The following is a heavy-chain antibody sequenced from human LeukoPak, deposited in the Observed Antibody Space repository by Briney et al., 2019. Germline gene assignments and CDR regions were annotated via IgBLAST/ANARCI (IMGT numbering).Heavy chain of an antibody. J-gene: IGHJ5*02. CDR2: ISGYNGNT. CDR1: GYTFTTYG. CDR3: ARDPGTSIGLIVGNWLDP. D-gene: IGHD3-22*01. V-gene: IGHV1-18*01. Sequence: ASVEVSCKASGYTFTTYGISWVRQAPGQGLEWMGWISGYNGNTNYAQKFQGRVTMTTDTSTSTAYMELRSLRSDDTAAYYCARDPGTSIGLIVGNWLDPWGQGTLVTVSS.